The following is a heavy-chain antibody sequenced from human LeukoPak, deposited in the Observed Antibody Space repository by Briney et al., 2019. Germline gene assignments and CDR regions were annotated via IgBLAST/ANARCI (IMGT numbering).Heavy chain of an antibody. CDR2: IYYSGST. J-gene: IGHJ4*02. CDR1: GGSISSYC. Sequence: PSETLSLTCTVSGGSISSYCWSWIRQPPGKGLEWIGYIYYSGSTNYNPSLKSRVTISVDTSKNQFSLKLSSVTAADTAVYYCARGNLAGSPTRGRHLPDYWGQGTLVTVSS. CDR3: ARGNLAGSPTRGRHLPDY. V-gene: IGHV4-59*01. D-gene: IGHD2/OR15-2a*01.